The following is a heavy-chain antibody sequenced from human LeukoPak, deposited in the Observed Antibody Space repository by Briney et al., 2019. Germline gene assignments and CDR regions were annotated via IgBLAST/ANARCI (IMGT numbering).Heavy chain of an antibody. J-gene: IGHJ6*03. CDR3: ARRGHDILTGYSGYYYMDV. V-gene: IGHV4-59*01. Sequence: PSETLSLTCTVSGGSISSYYWSWIRQPPGKGREWIGYIYYSGSTNYSPSLKSRVTISVDTSKNQFSLKLRFVTATDTAVYYCARRGHDILTGYSGYYYMDVWGKGTTVTVSS. CDR1: GGSISSYY. D-gene: IGHD3-9*01. CDR2: IYYSGST.